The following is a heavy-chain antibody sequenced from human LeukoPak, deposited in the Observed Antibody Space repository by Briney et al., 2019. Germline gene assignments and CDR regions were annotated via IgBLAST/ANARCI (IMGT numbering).Heavy chain of an antibody. Sequence: GGSLRLSCAASGFTVSSNYMSWVRQAPGKGLEWASVIYSGGSTYYADSVKGRFTISRDNSKNTLYLQMNSLRAEDTAVYYCARAGFYDSSGYYHHAFDYWGQGTLVTVSS. CDR1: GFTVSSNY. CDR2: IYSGGST. J-gene: IGHJ4*02. D-gene: IGHD3-22*01. V-gene: IGHV3-53*01. CDR3: ARAGFYDSSGYYHHAFDY.